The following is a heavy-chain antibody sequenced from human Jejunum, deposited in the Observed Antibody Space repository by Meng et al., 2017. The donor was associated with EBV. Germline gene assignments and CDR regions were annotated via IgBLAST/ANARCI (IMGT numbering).Heavy chain of an antibody. V-gene: IGHV1-8*01. CDR1: GYTFTSYD. Sequence: QVVLVQSGAEVKKPGASVKVSCKPSGYTFTSYDINWVRQATGQGLEWMGWMNPNSGNRGYAQKFQGRLTMTSDTSISTAYMELSSLISEDTALYYCVVGTIDMTFNYWGQGMLVTVSS. CDR2: MNPNSGNR. CDR3: VVGTIDMTFNY. J-gene: IGHJ4*02. D-gene: IGHD2-21*02.